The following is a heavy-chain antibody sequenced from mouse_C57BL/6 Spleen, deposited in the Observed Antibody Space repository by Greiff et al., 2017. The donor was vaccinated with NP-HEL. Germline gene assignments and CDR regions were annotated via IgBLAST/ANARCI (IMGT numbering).Heavy chain of an antibody. CDR2: IDPSDSYT. Sequence: VQLQQPGAELVKPGASVKLSCKASGYTFTSYWMQWVKQRPGQGLEWIGEIDPSDSYTNYNQKFKGKATLTVDTSSSTAYMQLSSLTSEDSAVYYCARWPTVVAEGYWGQGTTLTVSS. J-gene: IGHJ2*01. V-gene: IGHV1-50*01. CDR3: ARWPTVVAEGY. D-gene: IGHD1-1*01. CDR1: GYTFTSYW.